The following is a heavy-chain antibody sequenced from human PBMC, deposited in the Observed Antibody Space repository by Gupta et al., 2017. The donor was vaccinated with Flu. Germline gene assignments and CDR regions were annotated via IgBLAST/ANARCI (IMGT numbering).Heavy chain of an antibody. V-gene: IGHV1-2*02. J-gene: IGHJ4*02. Sequence: QVQLVQSGAEVTKPGASVKVSCKASGYTFTDYYIPWVRQAPGQGREWMGWINPDSGYTNFAQKCRGRVTMTSDTTIRTAYLEQSSLRSVDTAVYFCARELAGRPIRVMIIWSHWGQGTLVSVSS. CDR1: GYTFTDYY. CDR2: INPDSGYT. CDR3: ARELAGRPIRVMIIWSH. D-gene: IGHD3-3*01.